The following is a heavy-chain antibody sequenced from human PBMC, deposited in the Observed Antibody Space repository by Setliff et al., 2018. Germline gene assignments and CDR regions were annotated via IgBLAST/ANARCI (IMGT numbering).Heavy chain of an antibody. V-gene: IGHV4-34*01. CDR1: GGSFSGYY. CDR3: ATDLLGLYYGLDV. D-gene: IGHD3-16*01. CDR2: INRSGSA. Sequence: SETLSLTCAVYGGSFSGYYWSWIRQPPGKGLEWIGEINRSGSANYNPSLKSRVTISVGTSKNQFSLKLSSVTAADTAVYYCATDLLGLYYGLDVWGQGTTVTVSS. J-gene: IGHJ6*02.